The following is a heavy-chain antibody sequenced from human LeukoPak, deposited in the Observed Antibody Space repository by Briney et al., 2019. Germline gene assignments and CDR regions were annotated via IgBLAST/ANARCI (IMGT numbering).Heavy chain of an antibody. Sequence: ASVKVSCKASGYTFTGFYMHWVRQAPGQGLEWMGWISPNSGDTDIAQKFQGRVTMTRDTSIATSYMEVDSLTSDDTAVYYCARESACGTTNCLAPADWLDPWGQGTLVIVSS. J-gene: IGHJ5*02. CDR3: ARESACGTTNCLAPADWLDP. CDR2: ISPNSGDT. CDR1: GYTFTGFY. D-gene: IGHD2-2*01. V-gene: IGHV1-2*02.